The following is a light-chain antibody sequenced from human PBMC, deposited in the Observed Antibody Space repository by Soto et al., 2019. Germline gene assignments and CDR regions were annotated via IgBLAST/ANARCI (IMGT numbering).Light chain of an antibody. V-gene: IGKV3-15*01. CDR1: QSVSSK. J-gene: IGKJ1*01. Sequence: EIVLTQSPGTLSVSPGERATLSCRASQSVSSKLAWYQQKPGQAPRLLFYGASTGATGIPARFSGSGSETDFTLSISSLQSEDFAFYYCQQYNNWPGTFGHRTKVEIK. CDR3: QQYNNWPGT. CDR2: GAS.